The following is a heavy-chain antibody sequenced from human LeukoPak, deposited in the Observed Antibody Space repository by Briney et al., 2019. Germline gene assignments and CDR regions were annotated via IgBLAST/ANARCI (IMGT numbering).Heavy chain of an antibody. CDR2: IYHTGTT. V-gene: IGHV4-4*08. Sequence: SETLSLTCTVSGGSISSYYWGWIRQAPGKGLEWIGSIYHTGTTDYNPSLKSRVTISIDTSKNQFSLNLRSVSAADTAVYYCTRDDFGIKTDWEDYYYMDVWGKGTTVTVSS. D-gene: IGHD3-3*01. CDR3: TRDDFGIKTDWEDYYYMDV. CDR1: GGSISSYY. J-gene: IGHJ6*03.